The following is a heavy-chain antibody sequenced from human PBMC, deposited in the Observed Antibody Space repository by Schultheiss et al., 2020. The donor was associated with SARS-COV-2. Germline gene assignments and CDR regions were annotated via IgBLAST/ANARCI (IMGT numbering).Heavy chain of an antibody. CDR3: VSYGDYSFEY. J-gene: IGHJ4*02. CDR1: GGSISSYY. V-gene: IGHV4-59*12. CDR2: IYYSGST. D-gene: IGHD4-17*01. Sequence: SETLSLTCTVSGGSISSYYWSWIRQPPGKGLEWIGYIYYSGSTNYNPSLKSRVTISVDTSKNQFSLKLSYMTAADTAVYYCVSYGDYSFEYWGQGSLVTVSS.